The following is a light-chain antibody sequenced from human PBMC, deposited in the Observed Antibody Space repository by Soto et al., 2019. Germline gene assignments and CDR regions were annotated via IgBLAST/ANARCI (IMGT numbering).Light chain of an antibody. CDR3: GTWDYSLSAVV. J-gene: IGLJ2*01. Sequence: QSVLTHPPSVSAAPGQKVTISCSGSSSNIGVKSVSWYQQLPRTAPKLLISDNSERPSWIPDRFSASKSGTSATLGITGLQTCYEDEYYSGTWDYSLSAVVFGGGTKLTVL. V-gene: IGLV1-51*01. CDR1: SSNIGVKS. CDR2: DNS.